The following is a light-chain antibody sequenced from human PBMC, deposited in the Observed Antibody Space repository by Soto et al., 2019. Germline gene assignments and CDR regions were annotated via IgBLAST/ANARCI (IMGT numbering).Light chain of an antibody. CDR1: QSVSSN. J-gene: IGKJ3*01. CDR3: QQYNNWPLT. CDR2: GAS. V-gene: IGKV3-15*01. Sequence: EIVMTQSPATLSVSPGERATLSCRASQSVSSNLAWYQQKPGQAPRLLIYGASTRATGIPARFSGSGSGTEFTLTISSLQSEDFAVYYCQQYNNWPLTFGPGIKVDIK.